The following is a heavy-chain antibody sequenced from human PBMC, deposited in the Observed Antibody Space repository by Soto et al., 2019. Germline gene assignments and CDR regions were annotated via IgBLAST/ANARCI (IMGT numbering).Heavy chain of an antibody. CDR2: ISGSDGKT. J-gene: IGHJ4*02. CDR3: ARWSYFDC. D-gene: IGHD3-3*01. CDR1: GFSFGSYA. V-gene: IGHV3-23*01. Sequence: GGSLRLSCAASGFSFGSYALSWVRQAPGKGLEWVSTISGSDGKTFYADSVKGRFSISRDTSQNTLYLQMNSLRADDTAIYYCARWSYFDCWGQGTRVTVSS.